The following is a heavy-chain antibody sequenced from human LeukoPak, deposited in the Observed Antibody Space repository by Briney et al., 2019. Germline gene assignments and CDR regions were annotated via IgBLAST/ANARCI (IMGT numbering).Heavy chain of an antibody. CDR3: ARDPTIAVGPFDY. CDR2: ISSSGSTI. CDR1: GFTFSDYY. Sequence: GGSLRLSCAASGFTFSDYYMSWIRQAPGKGLEWVSYISSSGSTIYYADSVKGRFTISRDNAKNSLYLQMNSPRAVDTAVYYCARDPTIAVGPFDYWGQGTLVTVSS. D-gene: IGHD6-19*01. V-gene: IGHV3-11*04. J-gene: IGHJ4*02.